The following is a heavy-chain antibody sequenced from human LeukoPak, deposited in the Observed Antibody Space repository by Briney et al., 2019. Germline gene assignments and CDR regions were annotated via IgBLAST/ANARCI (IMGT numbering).Heavy chain of an antibody. CDR2: ISGSGSKR. CDR1: VFAFPNYA. Sequence: GRSLRLSCAASVFAFPNYAMSWVGQPPGTGLEWVSAISGSGSKRYYADSVKGRFIISRDNSKNTLYLQMNSLGAEDTAVYSCAKDRWYYGWGSYVDAFDMWGQGTMVTVSS. V-gene: IGHV3-23*01. J-gene: IGHJ3*02. CDR3: AKDRWYYGWGSYVDAFDM. D-gene: IGHD3-10*01.